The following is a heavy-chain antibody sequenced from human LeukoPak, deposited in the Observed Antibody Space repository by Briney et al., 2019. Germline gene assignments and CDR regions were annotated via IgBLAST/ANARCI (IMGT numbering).Heavy chain of an antibody. CDR3: ARGLTGYYDILTGYYPRYYYYGMDV. Sequence: ASVKVSCKASGYTFTSYDINWVRQATGQGLEWVGWMNPKSGNTGNAQKIKGRVTMTRNTSISTAYMELSSLRSEDTAVYYCARGLTGYYDILTGYYPRYYYYGMDVWGQGTTVTVSS. V-gene: IGHV1-8*01. CDR2: MNPKSGNT. D-gene: IGHD3-9*01. CDR1: GYTFTSYD. J-gene: IGHJ6*02.